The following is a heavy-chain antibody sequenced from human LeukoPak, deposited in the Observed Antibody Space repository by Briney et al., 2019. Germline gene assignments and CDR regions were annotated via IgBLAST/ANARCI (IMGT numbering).Heavy chain of an antibody. CDR1: GGSISSGSYY. CDR3: ARLLVYNSGGEAFDC. CDR2: IYTSGST. Sequence: PSQTLSLTCTVSGGSISSGSYYWSWIRQPAGKGLEWIGRIYTSGSTNYNPSLKSRVTISVDTSKNQFSLKLSSVTAADTAVYYCARLLVYNSGGEAFDCWGQGTLVTVSS. D-gene: IGHD3-10*01. J-gene: IGHJ4*02. V-gene: IGHV4-61*02.